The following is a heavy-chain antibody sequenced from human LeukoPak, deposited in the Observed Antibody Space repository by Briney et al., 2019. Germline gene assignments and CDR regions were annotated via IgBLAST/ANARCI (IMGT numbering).Heavy chain of an antibody. CDR3: ARVGYGDSSYYYYYYMDV. CDR1: GGTFSSYA. D-gene: IGHD4-17*01. J-gene: IGHJ6*03. Sequence: SVKVSCKASGGTFSSYAINWVRQAPGQGLEWMGGIIPIPGAANYAQKFQGRVTMTTDESTSTAFMELSSLRSEDTAVYYCARVGYGDSSYYYYYYMDVWGKGTTVTVSS. V-gene: IGHV1-69*05. CDR2: IIPIPGAA.